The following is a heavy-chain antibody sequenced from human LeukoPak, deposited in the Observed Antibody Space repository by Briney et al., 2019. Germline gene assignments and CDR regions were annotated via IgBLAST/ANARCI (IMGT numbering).Heavy chain of an antibody. CDR3: ARDPTNSSSSFDY. CDR1: GGSISSSSYY. J-gene: IGHJ4*02. CDR2: ICYSGST. Sequence: NASETLSLTCTVSGGSISSSSYYWGWIRQPPGKGLEWIGSICYSGSTYYNPSLKSRVTISVDTSKNQFSLKLSSVTAADTAVYYCARDPTNSSSSFDYWGQGTLVTVSS. D-gene: IGHD6-13*01. V-gene: IGHV4-39*07.